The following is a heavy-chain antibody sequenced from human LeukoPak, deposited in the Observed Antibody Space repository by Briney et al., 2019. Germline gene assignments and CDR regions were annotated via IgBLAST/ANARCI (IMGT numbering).Heavy chain of an antibody. J-gene: IGHJ5*02. CDR3: ARGGRGWFDP. Sequence: GGSLRLSCVASGFAFSTYWMTWVRQAPGKGLEWVANINQDGRHRYFVNSVEGRFSISRDNAKNSLYLQIDSLRADDTAVYYSARGGRGWFDPWGQGTLVTVSS. CDR1: GFAFSTYW. D-gene: IGHD1-26*01. CDR2: INQDGRHR. V-gene: IGHV3-7*01.